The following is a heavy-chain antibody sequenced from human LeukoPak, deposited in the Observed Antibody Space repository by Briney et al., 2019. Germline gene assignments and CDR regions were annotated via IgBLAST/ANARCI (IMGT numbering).Heavy chain of an antibody. CDR1: GFTFSSYG. CDR2: IWYDGSNK. J-gene: IGHJ4*02. CDR3: ARGVAVAGGFAFDY. V-gene: IGHV3-33*01. Sequence: SGGSLRLSCAASGFTFSSYGMHWVRQAPGKGLEWVAVIWYDGSNKYYADSVKGRFTISRDNSKNTLYLQMNSLRAEDTAVYYCARGVAVAGGFAFDYWGRGTLVTVSS. D-gene: IGHD6-19*01.